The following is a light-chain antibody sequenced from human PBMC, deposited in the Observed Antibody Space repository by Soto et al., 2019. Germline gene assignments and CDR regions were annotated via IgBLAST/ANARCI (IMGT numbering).Light chain of an antibody. CDR3: QQYGISPWT. J-gene: IGKJ1*01. CDR1: QTVINSY. CDR2: GAS. Sequence: EIVLTQSPDTLSLSPGERATLSCMASQTVINSYLAWFQHRPGQAPRLLIYGASSRATGIPDKFSGSGSGTDFTLTISRLEPEDFALYYCQQYGISPWTFGQGTKVEIK. V-gene: IGKV3-20*01.